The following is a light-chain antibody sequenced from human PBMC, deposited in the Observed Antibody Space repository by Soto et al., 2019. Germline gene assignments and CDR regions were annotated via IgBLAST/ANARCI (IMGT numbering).Light chain of an antibody. CDR2: GAS. Sequence: EIVVTQSPATLSGSPCERATLSFSASQSVSSKLAWYQQKPGQAPRLLIYGASTRATGIPARFSGSGSGTEFTLTISSLQSEDFAVYYCQQYNNWPPITFGQGTRLEIK. CDR3: QQYNNWPPIT. CDR1: QSVSSK. J-gene: IGKJ5*01. V-gene: IGKV3-15*01.